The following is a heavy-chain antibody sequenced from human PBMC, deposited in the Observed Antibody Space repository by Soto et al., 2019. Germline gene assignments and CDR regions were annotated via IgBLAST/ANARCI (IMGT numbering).Heavy chain of an antibody. CDR3: TRLLGEGQWRYYYFDY. CDR2: IRSKANSYAT. V-gene: IGHV3-73*02. D-gene: IGHD3-16*01. Sequence: EVQLVESGGGLVQPGGSLKLSCAASGFTFSGSAMHWVRQASGKGLEWVGRIRSKANSYATAYAASVKGRFTISRDDSKNKAYLKMNSLKTEDTAVYYCTRLLGEGQWRYYYFDYWGQGTLVTVSS. CDR1: GFTFSGSA. J-gene: IGHJ4*02.